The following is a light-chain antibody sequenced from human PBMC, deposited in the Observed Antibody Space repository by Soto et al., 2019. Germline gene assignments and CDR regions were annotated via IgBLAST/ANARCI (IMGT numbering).Light chain of an antibody. CDR1: QSVSSN. J-gene: IGKJ5*01. V-gene: IGKV3-15*01. Sequence: EIRMSQSPATLSVTKGERATLSCRASQSVSSNLAWHQQKPGQAPRILMYDASTRATGIPARFSGSGSGTEFTLTISSLQSEDFAVYYCQQYHNWPIPFGQGGLLAIK. CDR3: QQYHNWPIP. CDR2: DAS.